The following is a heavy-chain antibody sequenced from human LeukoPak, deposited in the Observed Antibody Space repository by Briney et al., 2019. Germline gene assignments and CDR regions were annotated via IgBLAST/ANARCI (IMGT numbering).Heavy chain of an antibody. D-gene: IGHD3-22*01. CDR2: ISTDGSST. J-gene: IGHJ4*02. CDR3: ARDPLFGRLFDY. Sequence: GGSLRLSCAASGFTFSSYWMHWVRQTPGRGLVWVSRISTDGSSTSYADSVKGRFTISRDNSKNTLYLQMNSLRAEDTAVYYCARDPLFGRLFDYWGQGTLVTVSS. V-gene: IGHV3-74*01. CDR1: GFTFSSYW.